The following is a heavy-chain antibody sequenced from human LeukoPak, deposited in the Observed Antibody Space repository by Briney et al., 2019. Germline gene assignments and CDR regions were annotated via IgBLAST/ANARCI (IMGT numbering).Heavy chain of an antibody. CDR1: GFTFSYYA. Sequence: GGSLRLSCAASGFTFSYYAMSWVRQAPGKGLEWVSTVSISGGSSYSADSVKGRFTISRDNSNKILYLQMHSLRAEDTAVYYCARQIKSRIAAAGRDAFDIWGQGTMVTVSS. CDR3: ARQIKSRIAAAGRDAFDI. V-gene: IGHV3-23*01. J-gene: IGHJ3*02. D-gene: IGHD6-13*01. CDR2: VSISGGSS.